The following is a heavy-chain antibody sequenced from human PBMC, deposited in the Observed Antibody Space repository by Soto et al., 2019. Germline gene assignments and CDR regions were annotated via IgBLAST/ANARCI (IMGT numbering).Heavy chain of an antibody. Sequence: QVQLQQWGAGLLKPSETLSLTCAVYGGSFSGYYWSWIRQPPGKGLEWIGEINHSGSTNYNPSLKSRVTISVDTSKNLFSLKLSSVTAADTAVYYCARGVATTTYYYYYYYMDVWGKGTTVTVSS. CDR3: ARGVATTTYYYYYYYMDV. J-gene: IGHJ6*03. CDR2: INHSGST. D-gene: IGHD5-12*01. CDR1: GGSFSGYY. V-gene: IGHV4-34*01.